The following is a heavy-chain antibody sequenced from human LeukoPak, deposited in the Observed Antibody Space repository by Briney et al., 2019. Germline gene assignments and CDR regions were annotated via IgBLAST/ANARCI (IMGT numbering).Heavy chain of an antibody. D-gene: IGHD3-22*01. CDR2: INPNSGVT. CDR3: ARDGLYYYDTSGYDY. CDR1: GYTFTDYY. V-gene: IGHV1-2*04. J-gene: IGHJ4*02. Sequence: ASVKVSCKASGYTFTDYYINWVRQAPGQGLEWMGRINPNSGVTNYAQKFQGWVTMTRDTSISTAYMELNSLKSDDTAVYYCARDGLYYYDTSGYDYWGQGTLVTVAS.